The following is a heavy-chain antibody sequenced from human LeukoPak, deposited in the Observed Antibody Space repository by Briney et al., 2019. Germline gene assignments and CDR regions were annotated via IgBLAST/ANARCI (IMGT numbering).Heavy chain of an antibody. J-gene: IGHJ5*02. V-gene: IGHV1-2*02. D-gene: IGHD2-21*01. CDR3: ARADRLHGGPYLIGP. Sequence: ASVNVSCKTSGYSLTDYYMHWVRQAPGQGLEWMGWINPNSGGTSSAQKFQGRVTMTRDTSITTVYMEVSWLTSDDTAIYYCARADRLHGGPYLIGPWGQGTLVTVSS. CDR1: GYSLTDYY. CDR2: INPNSGGT.